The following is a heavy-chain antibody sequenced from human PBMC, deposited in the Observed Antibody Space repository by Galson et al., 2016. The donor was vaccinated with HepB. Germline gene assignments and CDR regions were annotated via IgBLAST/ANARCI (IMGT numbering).Heavy chain of an antibody. CDR1: AGSISTYY. Sequence: LSLTCSVSAGSISTYYWSWIRQSPGKGLEWIGCIYYTGSTDYNPSLESRVTISVDTSKNQFSLKLSSVTAADTAVYYCARAYYDIWSGSQRDFFDHWGQGTLVTVSS. V-gene: IGHV4-59*08. J-gene: IGHJ4*02. D-gene: IGHD3-3*01. CDR2: IYYTGST. CDR3: ARAYYDIWSGSQRDFFDH.